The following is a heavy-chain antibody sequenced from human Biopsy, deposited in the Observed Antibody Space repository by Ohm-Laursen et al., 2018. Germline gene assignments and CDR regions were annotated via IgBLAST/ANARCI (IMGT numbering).Heavy chain of an antibody. J-gene: IGHJ2*01. D-gene: IGHD4/OR15-4a*01. V-gene: IGHV3-23*01. CDR2: ISSSGNST. Sequence: SLRLSCAASGFTFATYGMSWVRQAPGKGLEWVSGISSSGNSTYYAGSVKGRFTISRGNSKNTLYLQLNSLRVGDTAVYYCAKDRRTMRIWYFDLWGRGTLVTVSS. CDR1: GFTFATYG. CDR3: AKDRRTMRIWYFDL.